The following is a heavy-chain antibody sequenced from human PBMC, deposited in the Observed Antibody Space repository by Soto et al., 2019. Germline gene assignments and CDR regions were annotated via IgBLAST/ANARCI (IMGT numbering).Heavy chain of an antibody. J-gene: IGHJ6*02. V-gene: IGHV1-46*03. CDR3: ARGISYGDNFYYYAMDV. CDR1: GYTFSIYY. Sequence: ASVKVSCKACGYTFSIYYIQWVRQAPGQGLEWMGIINPSGGTSNYAQKFQGRVTMTSDTSTSTVYMELSSLRSEDTAVYYCARGISYGDNFYYYAMDVWGQGTTVTVSS. CDR2: INPSGGTS. D-gene: IGHD3-10*01.